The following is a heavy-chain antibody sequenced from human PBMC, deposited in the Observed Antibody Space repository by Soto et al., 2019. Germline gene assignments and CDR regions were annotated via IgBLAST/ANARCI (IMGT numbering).Heavy chain of an antibody. V-gene: IGHV4-59*12. J-gene: IGHJ3*02. CDR3: ARDQRYYDSSGYSYDAFDI. CDR2: IYYSGST. CDR1: GGSISSYY. Sequence: PSETLSLTCTVSGGSISSYYWSWIRQPPGKGLEWIGYIYYSGSTNYNPSLKSRVTISVDTSKNQFSLKLSSVTAADTAVYYCARDQRYYDSSGYSYDAFDIWGQGTMVTVSS. D-gene: IGHD3-22*01.